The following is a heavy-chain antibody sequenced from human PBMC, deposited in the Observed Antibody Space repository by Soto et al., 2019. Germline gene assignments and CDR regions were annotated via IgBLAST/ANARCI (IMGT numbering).Heavy chain of an antibody. V-gene: IGHV4-61*01. CDR3: ARQVRSPSYFDY. J-gene: IGHJ4*02. CDR1: GASVSSGLYY. Sequence: QVQLQESGPGLVRPSETLSLTCPVFGASVSSGLYYWSWIRQPPGKGLEYIGYIYYTGITNYNTSLTGRIIISIDTSKNQFSLNLNSVTAADTAMYYWARQVRSPSYFDYWGQGTLVTVSS. CDR2: IYYTGIT.